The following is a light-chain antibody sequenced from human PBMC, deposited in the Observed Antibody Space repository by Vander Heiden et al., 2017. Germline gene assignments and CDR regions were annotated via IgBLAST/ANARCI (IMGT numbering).Light chain of an antibody. J-gene: IGKJ1*01. CDR1: QSLLHSNGYNY. V-gene: IGKV2-28*01. Sequence: IVMNQSPLSLPVTPGEPASIACRSSQSLLHSNGYNYLDWYLQKPGQSPQLLIYLGSNRASGVPDRFSGSGSGTDFTLKISRVEAEDVGVYYCMQALQTLWTFGQGTKVEIK. CDR3: MQALQTLWT. CDR2: LGS.